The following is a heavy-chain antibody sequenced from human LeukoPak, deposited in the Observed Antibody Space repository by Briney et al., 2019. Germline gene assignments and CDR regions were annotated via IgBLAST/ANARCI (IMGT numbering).Heavy chain of an antibody. CDR1: GGSFSGYY. CDR3: ARDRRLATITPFDY. J-gene: IGHJ4*02. CDR2: INHSGST. D-gene: IGHD5-24*01. V-gene: IGHV4-34*01. Sequence: PSETLSLTCAVYGGSFSGYYWSWIRQPPGKGLEWIGEINHSGSTNYNPSLKSRDTISVDTSKNQFSLKLSSVTAADTAVYYCARDRRLATITPFDYWGQGTLVTVSS.